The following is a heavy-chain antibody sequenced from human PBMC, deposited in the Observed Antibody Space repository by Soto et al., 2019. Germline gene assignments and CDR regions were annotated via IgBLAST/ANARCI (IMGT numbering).Heavy chain of an antibody. Sequence: ASVKVSCKASGYTFASYGISWVRQAPVQGLEWMGWISAYNGNTNYAQKLQGRVTMTTDTSTSTAYMELRSLRSDDTAVYYCARVEYYYDSSGYYLGPDAFDIWGQGTMVTVS. CDR3: ARVEYYYDSSGYYLGPDAFDI. V-gene: IGHV1-18*01. D-gene: IGHD3-22*01. J-gene: IGHJ3*02. CDR2: ISAYNGNT. CDR1: GYTFASYG.